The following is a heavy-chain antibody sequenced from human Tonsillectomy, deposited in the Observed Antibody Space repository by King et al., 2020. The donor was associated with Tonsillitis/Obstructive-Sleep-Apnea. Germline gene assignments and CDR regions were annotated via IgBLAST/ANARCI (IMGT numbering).Heavy chain of an antibody. J-gene: IGHJ4*02. CDR2: IYYSGST. V-gene: IGHV4-39*01. CDR3: ASLSGGWELPTNFDY. CDR1: GGSISSSSYY. Sequence: QLQESGPGLVKPSETLSLTCTVSGGSISSSSYYWGWIRQPPGKGLEWIGSIYYSGSTYYNPSLKSRVTISVDTSKNQFSLKLSSVTAADTAVYYCASLSGGWELPTNFDYWGQGTLVTVSS. D-gene: IGHD1-26*01.